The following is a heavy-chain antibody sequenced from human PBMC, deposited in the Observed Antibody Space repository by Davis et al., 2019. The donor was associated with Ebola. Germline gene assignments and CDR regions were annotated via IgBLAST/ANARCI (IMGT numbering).Heavy chain of an antibody. CDR2: ISGSGGST. D-gene: IGHD3-3*01. V-gene: IGHV3-23*01. Sequence: GGSLRLSCAASGFTFSRYAMHWVRQAPGKGLEWVSAISGSGGSTYYADSVKGRFTISRDNSKNTLYPQMNSLRAEDTAVYYCAKSGLSFGVVKYHYGMDVWGKGTTVTVSS. CDR3: AKSGLSFGVVKYHYGMDV. J-gene: IGHJ6*04. CDR1: GFTFSRYA.